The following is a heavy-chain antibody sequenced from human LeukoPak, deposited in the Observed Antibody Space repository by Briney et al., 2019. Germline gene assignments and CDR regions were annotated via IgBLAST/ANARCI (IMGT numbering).Heavy chain of an antibody. CDR2: ITGSGSGI. D-gene: IGHD3-9*01. J-gene: IGHJ4*02. CDR3: AKWGDYDVLTGYYVSDY. Sequence: GGSLRLSCAASGFAFSNYAMSWVRQAPGKGLEWVSAITGSGSGIYYADSMKSRFTISRDNSKNTLYLQINSLRAEDTAVYYCAKWGDYDVLTGYYVSDYWGQGTLVTVSS. V-gene: IGHV3-23*01. CDR1: GFAFSNYA.